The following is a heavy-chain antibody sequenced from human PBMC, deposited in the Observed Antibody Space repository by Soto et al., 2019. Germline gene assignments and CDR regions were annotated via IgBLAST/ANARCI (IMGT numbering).Heavy chain of an antibody. Sequence: QVQLVQSGDEVKKPGSSVKVSCKASGDTFTNHVFNWVRQAPGQGLEWMGGIISLFGTPNYSRRLQGSVTITADESTATNYMELSSLRSDDTAVYYCARDLGSGYDRVDYWGQGTMVTVSS. CDR3: ARDLGSGYDRVDY. D-gene: IGHD5-12*01. CDR2: IISLFGTP. J-gene: IGHJ4*02. V-gene: IGHV1-69*12. CDR1: GDTFTNHV.